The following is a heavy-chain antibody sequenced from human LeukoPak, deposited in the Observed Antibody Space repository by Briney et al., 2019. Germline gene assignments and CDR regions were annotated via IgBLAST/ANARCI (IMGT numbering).Heavy chain of an antibody. J-gene: IGHJ4*02. D-gene: IGHD3-3*01. CDR3: ASGVNYFDY. CDR1: GFTFDDYG. Sequence: GGSLRLSCAASGFTFDDYGMSWVRQAPGKGLEWVSGINWNGGSTGYADSVKGRFTISRDNAKNSLYLQVSSLRAEDTAWYYCASGVNYFDYWGQGTLVTVSS. V-gene: IGHV3-20*04. CDR2: INWNGGST.